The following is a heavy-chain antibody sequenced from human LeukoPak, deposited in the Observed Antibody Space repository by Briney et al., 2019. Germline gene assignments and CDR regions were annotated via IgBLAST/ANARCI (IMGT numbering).Heavy chain of an antibody. CDR1: GGSISSGGYY. CDR3: ARDRRKYSGSSSTFDY. D-gene: IGHD6-6*01. J-gene: IGHJ4*02. V-gene: IGHV4-30-2*01. CDR2: IYHSGST. Sequence: SETLSLTCTVSGGSISSGGYYWSWIRQPPGKGLEWIGYIYHSGSTYYNPSLKSRVTISVDRSKNQFSLKLSSVTAADTAVYYCARDRRKYSGSSSTFDYWGQGTLVTVSS.